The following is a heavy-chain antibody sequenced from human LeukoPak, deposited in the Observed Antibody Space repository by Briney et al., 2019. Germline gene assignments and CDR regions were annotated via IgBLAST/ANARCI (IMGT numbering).Heavy chain of an antibody. V-gene: IGHV4-34*01. D-gene: IGHD2-15*01. Sequence: PSETLSLTCAVYGGSFSGYYWSWIRQPPGKGLEWIGSIYYTGSTYYNPSLKSRLTISIDTSKKQFSLKLTSVTAADTAVYYCARDPGGHCDGHSCWGSRIDPWGQGTLVTVSS. CDR2: IYYTGST. CDR1: GGSFSGYY. CDR3: ARDPGGHCDGHSCWGSRIDP. J-gene: IGHJ5*02.